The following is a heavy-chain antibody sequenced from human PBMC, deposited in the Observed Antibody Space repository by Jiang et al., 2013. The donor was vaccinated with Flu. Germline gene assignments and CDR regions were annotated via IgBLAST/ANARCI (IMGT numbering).Heavy chain of an antibody. CDR2: MNPNSGNT. CDR1: GYTFTSYD. Sequence: GYTFTSYDINWVRQATGQGLEWMGWMNPNSGNTGYAQKFQGRVTMTRNTSISTAYMEPSSLRSEDTAVYYCARLGWLYSSSSRFDYWGQGTLVTVSS. V-gene: IGHV1-8*01. D-gene: IGHD6-6*01. CDR3: ARLGWLYSSSSRFDY. J-gene: IGHJ4*02.